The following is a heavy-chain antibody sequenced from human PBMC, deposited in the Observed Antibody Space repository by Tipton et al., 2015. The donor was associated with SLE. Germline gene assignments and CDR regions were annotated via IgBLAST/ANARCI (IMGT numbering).Heavy chain of an antibody. CDR1: GFTFSSYA. D-gene: IGHD3-10*01. CDR3: AKDRSTMALYGMDV. CDR2: IYSGGST. Sequence: SLRLSCAASGFTFSSYAMSWVRQAPGKGLEWVSVIYSGGSTYYADSVRGRFTISRDNSKNTLYLQMNSLRAEDTAVYYCAKDRSTMALYGMDVWGQGTTVTVPS. V-gene: IGHV3-23*03. J-gene: IGHJ6*02.